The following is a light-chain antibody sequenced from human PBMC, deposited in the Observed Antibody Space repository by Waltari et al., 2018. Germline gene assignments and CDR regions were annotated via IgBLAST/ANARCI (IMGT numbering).Light chain of an antibody. V-gene: IGLV3-21*02. CDR1: NIGSKR. CDR2: DDS. Sequence: SSVLTQSPSVSVAPGQTARIPCGGDNIGSKRVHWYQQKPGQAPVLVVYDDSDRPSGIPERFSGSNSGNTATLTISRVEAGDEADYYCQVWDGSSDHWVFGGGTKLTVL. CDR3: QVWDGSSDHWV. J-gene: IGLJ3*02.